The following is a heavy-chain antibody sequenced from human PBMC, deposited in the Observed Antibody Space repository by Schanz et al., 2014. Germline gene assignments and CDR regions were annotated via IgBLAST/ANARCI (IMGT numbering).Heavy chain of an antibody. D-gene: IGHD3-16*01. Sequence: EVELVESGGGLALPGGSLRLSCAASGFIFSGFSMNWVRQAPGKGLQWVSYISSRNTYYADSVKGRFTISRDNSKNTVYLQMNSLRSEDTAVYYCTRDRGALINHNDALDLWGQGTMVSVSS. V-gene: IGHV3-48*01. J-gene: IGHJ3*01. CDR2: ISSRNT. CDR3: TRDRGALINHNDALDL. CDR1: GFIFSGFS.